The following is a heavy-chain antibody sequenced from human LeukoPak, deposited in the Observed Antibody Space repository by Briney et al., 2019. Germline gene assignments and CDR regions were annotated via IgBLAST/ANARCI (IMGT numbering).Heavy chain of an antibody. CDR1: GFTFSNYE. V-gene: IGHV3-48*03. J-gene: IGHJ4*02. CDR2: ISSSGILI. Sequence: GGSLRLSCAASGFTFSNYEMNWVRQAPGKGLEWVSFISSSGILIYYADSVKGRFTIPRDNGKNSLFLQMDSLRVEDTAVYYCAKVSGSGWHFDHWGQGTLVTVSS. CDR3: AKVSGSGWHFDH. D-gene: IGHD6-19*01.